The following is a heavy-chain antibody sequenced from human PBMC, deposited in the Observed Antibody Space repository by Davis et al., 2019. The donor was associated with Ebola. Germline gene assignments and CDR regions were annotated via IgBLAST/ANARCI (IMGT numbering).Heavy chain of an antibody. V-gene: IGHV1-46*01. J-gene: IGHJ3*02. CDR2: INPITGGT. Sequence: ASVKVSCKTSGGSFSSHPISWVRQAPGQGLEWMGIINPITGGTSYAQNFQVRVNMTRDPSTSTVYMELSSLRSEDTAAYYCAREGGRYYDSSGYVFDIWGQGTMVKVSS. D-gene: IGHD3-22*01. CDR3: AREGGRYYDSSGYVFDI. CDR1: GGSFSSHP.